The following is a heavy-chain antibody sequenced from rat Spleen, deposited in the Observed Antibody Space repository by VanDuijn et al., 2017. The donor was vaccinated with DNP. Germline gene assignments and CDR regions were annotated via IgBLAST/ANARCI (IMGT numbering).Heavy chain of an antibody. CDR1: GFNFNDYW. V-gene: IGHV5-29*01. CDR3: SRRTFDY. Sequence: EVKLVESGGGLVQPGRSLKLSCAASGFNFNDYWMGWVRQAPEKGLEWVATISPSGSRTYYPDSVKGRFTISRDNTKSSLYLQMDSLRSEDTATYYCSRRTFDYWGQGVMVTVSS. CDR2: ISPSGSRT. J-gene: IGHJ2*01.